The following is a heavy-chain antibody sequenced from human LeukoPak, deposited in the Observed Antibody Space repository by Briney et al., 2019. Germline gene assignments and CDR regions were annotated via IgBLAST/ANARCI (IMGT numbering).Heavy chain of an antibody. CDR1: GGSFSGYY. CDR2: INDSGDT. J-gene: IGHJ4*02. CDR3: ARESSTWNSFEY. Sequence: SETLSLTCAVYGGSFSGYYWSWIRQSPGRGLEWVGQINDSGDTDYNPSLKSRVTISIDTSKKRFSLRLRSVTAADTALYYCARESSTWNSFEYWGQGTAVTVSS. V-gene: IGHV4-34*01. D-gene: IGHD6-6*01.